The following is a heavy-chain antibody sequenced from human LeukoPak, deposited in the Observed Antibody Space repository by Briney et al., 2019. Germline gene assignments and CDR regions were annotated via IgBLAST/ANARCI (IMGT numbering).Heavy chain of an antibody. CDR1: GYNFRNYA. V-gene: IGHV1-18*01. D-gene: IGHD5-18*01. CDR3: ARDSARGYSYGYNAFDI. J-gene: IGHJ3*02. Sequence: ATVKLSCKASGYNFRNYAIGWGRRAPRQRDECRVWITAGNGNTNYAQQVQRRVTMTTDTSTSTAYMELRSLRSDDTAVYFCARDSARGYSYGYNAFDIWGQGTMASVCS. CDR2: ITAGNGNT.